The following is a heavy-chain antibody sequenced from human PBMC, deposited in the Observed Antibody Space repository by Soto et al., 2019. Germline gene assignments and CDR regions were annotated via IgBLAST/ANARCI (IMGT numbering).Heavy chain of an antibody. D-gene: IGHD3-3*01. CDR1: GGSITRGGYS. V-gene: IGHV4-30-2*01. CDR3: ARWSPLYGMDV. Sequence: QLQLQESGSGLVKPSQTLSLMCDVSGGSITRGGYSWSWIRQLPGKGLEWLGYIYDNGNTYYNASLKSRVTRSVDRSKNQFSLNLTSVTAADTAVYYCARWSPLYGMDVWGQGATVTVSS. CDR2: IYDNGNT. J-gene: IGHJ6*02.